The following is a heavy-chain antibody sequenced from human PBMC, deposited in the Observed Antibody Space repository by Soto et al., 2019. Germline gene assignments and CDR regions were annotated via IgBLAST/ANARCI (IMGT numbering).Heavy chain of an antibody. CDR1: EFTFSSNG. CDR2: ISGDGSKR. D-gene: IGHD2-2*01. Sequence: PGGSLRLSCAASEFTFSSNGMQWVRQAAGKGLEWVAGISGDGSKRYYADSLKGRFTISRDNSKNMLHLQMNNLRPEDTAVYYCVKSPIMTAVLKDYYGMDLWGQGTTVTVSS. V-gene: IGHV3-30*18. CDR3: VKSPIMTAVLKDYYGMDL. J-gene: IGHJ6*02.